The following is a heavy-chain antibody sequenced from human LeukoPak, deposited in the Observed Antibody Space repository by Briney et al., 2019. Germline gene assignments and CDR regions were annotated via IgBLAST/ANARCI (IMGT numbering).Heavy chain of an antibody. Sequence: PSEALSLTCTVSGGSISSYHWSWIRQPPGKGLEWIGYIYYSGSTNYNPSLKSRVTISVDTSKNQFSLKLSSVTAADTAVYYCARQIDIVAFYGMDVWGQGTTVTVSS. CDR1: GGSISSYH. V-gene: IGHV4-59*08. D-gene: IGHD5-12*01. J-gene: IGHJ6*02. CDR3: ARQIDIVAFYGMDV. CDR2: IYYSGST.